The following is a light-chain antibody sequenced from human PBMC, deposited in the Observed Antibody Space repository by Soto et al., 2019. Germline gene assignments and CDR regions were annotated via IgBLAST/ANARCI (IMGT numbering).Light chain of an antibody. CDR3: QQYWTPRSVT. Sequence: EMIMTQSPATLSVSPGERASLSCRARQSVSSNLAWYQQKPGQAPRLLIYAASTRATGISTRFSGSGFGTDFTLTISKVEPEDFAVYYCQQYWTPRSVTFGQGTRLEIK. J-gene: IGKJ5*01. CDR1: QSVSSN. CDR2: AAS. V-gene: IGKV3-15*01.